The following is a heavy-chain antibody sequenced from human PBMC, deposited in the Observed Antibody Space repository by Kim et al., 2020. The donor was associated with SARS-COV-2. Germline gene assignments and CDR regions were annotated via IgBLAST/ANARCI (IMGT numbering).Heavy chain of an antibody. CDR3: ARDSLKGNINWFDP. V-gene: IGHV7-4-1*02. CDR2: INTNTGNP. Sequence: ASVKVSCKASGYTFTSYAMNWVRQAPGQGLEWMGWINTNTGNPTYAQGFTGRFVFSLDTSVSTAYLQISSLKAEDTAVYYCARDSLKGNINWFDPWGQGTLVTVSS. D-gene: IGHD3-16*02. J-gene: IGHJ5*02. CDR1: GYTFTSYA.